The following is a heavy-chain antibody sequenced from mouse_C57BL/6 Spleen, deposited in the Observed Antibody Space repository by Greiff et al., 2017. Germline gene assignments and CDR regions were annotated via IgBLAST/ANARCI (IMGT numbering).Heavy chain of an antibody. J-gene: IGHJ2*01. V-gene: IGHV1-50*01. CDR2: IDPSDSYT. D-gene: IGHD2-4*01. CDR1: GYTFTSYW. Sequence: QVQLQQPGAELVKPGASVKLSCKASGYTFTSYWMQWVKQRPGPGLEWIGEIDPSDSYTNYNQKFKGKATLTVDTDSSTAYMQLSSLTSEDSAVYDCARSGYRLRRDYGGQGTTLTVSS. CDR3: ARSGYRLRRDY.